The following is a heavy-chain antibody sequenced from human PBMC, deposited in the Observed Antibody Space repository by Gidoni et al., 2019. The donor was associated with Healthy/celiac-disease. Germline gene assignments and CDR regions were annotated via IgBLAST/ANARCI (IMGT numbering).Heavy chain of an antibody. CDR1: GFTFTSYA. J-gene: IGHJ4*02. Sequence: EVQLLESGGGLVQPGGSLRLSCAASGFTFTSYAMSWVRQAPGKGLEGVSAISGSGGSTYYADSVKGRFTISRDNSKNTLYLQMNSLRAEDTAVYYCAKVPRSAVVTPYYFDYWGQGTLVTVSS. CDR2: ISGSGGST. V-gene: IGHV3-23*01. D-gene: IGHD2-15*01. CDR3: AKVPRSAVVTPYYFDY.